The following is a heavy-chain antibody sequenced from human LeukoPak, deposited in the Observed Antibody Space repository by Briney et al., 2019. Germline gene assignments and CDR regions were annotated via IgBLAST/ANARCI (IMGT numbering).Heavy chain of an antibody. V-gene: IGHV4-39*07. D-gene: IGHD1-26*01. CDR1: GGSISSSSYY. CDR2: IYYSGST. CDR3: ARGVVDIVGATTISFDY. J-gene: IGHJ4*02. Sequence: SETLSLTCTVSGGSISSSSYYWGWIRQPPGKGLEWIGSIYYSGSTYYNPSLKSRVTISVDTSKNQFSLKLSSVTAADTAVYYCARGVVDIVGATTISFDYWGQGTLVTVSS.